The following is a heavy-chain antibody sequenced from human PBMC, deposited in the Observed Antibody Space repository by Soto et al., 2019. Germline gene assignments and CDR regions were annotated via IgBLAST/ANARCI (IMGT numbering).Heavy chain of an antibody. V-gene: IGHV3-43*01. CDR3: GAAAGTGSYYGMDV. CDR2: ISWDGGST. Sequence: GGSLRLSCAASGFTFDDYTMHWVRQAPGKGLEWVSLISWDGGSTYYADSVKGRFTISRDNSKNSLYLQMNSLRTEDTALYYCGAAAGTGSYYGMDVWGQGTTVTVSS. CDR1: GFTFDDYT. J-gene: IGHJ6*02. D-gene: IGHD6-13*01.